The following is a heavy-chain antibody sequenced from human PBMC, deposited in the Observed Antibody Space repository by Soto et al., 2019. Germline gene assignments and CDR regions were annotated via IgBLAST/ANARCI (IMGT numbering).Heavy chain of an antibody. CDR1: GFTFSSYA. Sequence: GGSLRLSCAASGFTFSSYAMHWVRQAPGKGLEWVAVISYDGSNKYYADSVKGRFTISRDNSKNTLYLQMNSLRAEDTAVYYCARVRFLEWLLDYWGQGTLVTAPQ. CDR2: ISYDGSNK. V-gene: IGHV3-30-3*01. CDR3: ARVRFLEWLLDY. D-gene: IGHD3-3*01. J-gene: IGHJ4*02.